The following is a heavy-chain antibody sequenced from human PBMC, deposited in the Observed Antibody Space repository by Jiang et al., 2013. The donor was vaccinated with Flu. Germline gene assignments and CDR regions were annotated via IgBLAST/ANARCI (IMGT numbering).Heavy chain of an antibody. CDR2: ISAYNGNT. CDR3: ARWGVFVTMIVVADLGYYGMDV. Sequence: GAEVKKPGASVKVSCKASGYTFTSYGISWVRQAPGQGLEWMGWISAYNGNTNYAQKLQGRVTMTTDTSTSTAYMELRSLRSDDTAVYYCARWGVFVTMIVVADLGYYGMDVWGQGTTVTVSS. J-gene: IGHJ6*02. D-gene: IGHD3-22*01. V-gene: IGHV1-18*01. CDR1: GYTFTSYG.